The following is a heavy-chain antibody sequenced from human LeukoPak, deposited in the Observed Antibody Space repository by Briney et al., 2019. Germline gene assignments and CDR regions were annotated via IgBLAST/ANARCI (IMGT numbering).Heavy chain of an antibody. CDR1: GGSFSGYY. J-gene: IGHJ4*02. CDR3: AGTTRYQDILTGYSVDY. D-gene: IGHD3-9*01. V-gene: IGHV4-34*01. Sequence: SETLSLTCAVYGGSFSGYYWSWIRQPPGKGLEWIGEINHSGSINYNPSLKSRVTISVDTSKNQFSLKLSSVTAADTAVYYCAGTTRYQDILTGYSVDYWGQGTLVTVSS. CDR2: INHSGSI.